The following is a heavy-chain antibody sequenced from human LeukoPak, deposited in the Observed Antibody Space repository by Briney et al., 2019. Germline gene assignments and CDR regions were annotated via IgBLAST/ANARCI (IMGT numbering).Heavy chain of an antibody. D-gene: IGHD2-2*01. J-gene: IGHJ4*02. CDR2: IYYSGST. CDR1: GGSISSYY. Sequence: SETLSLTCTVSGGSISSYYWSWIRQPPGKGLEWIGYIYYSGSTNYNPSLKSRVTISVDTSKNQFSLKLSSVTAADTAVYYCARVSSAAPFDYWGQGTLVTVSS. V-gene: IGHV4-59*01. CDR3: ARVSSAAPFDY.